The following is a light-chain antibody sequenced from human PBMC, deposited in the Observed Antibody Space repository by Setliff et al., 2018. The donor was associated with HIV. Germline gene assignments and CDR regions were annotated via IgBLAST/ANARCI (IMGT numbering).Light chain of an antibody. Sequence: QSALTQPASVSGSPGQSISISCTGTSSDVGTYNFVSWYQQHPGKAPKPMIYDVSHRPSGVSNRFSGSKSGNTASLTISGLQAEDEAHYYCCSYTSSTPLYVFATGTKVTVL. CDR2: DVS. CDR3: CSYTSSTPLYV. J-gene: IGLJ1*01. CDR1: SSDVGTYNF. V-gene: IGLV2-14*03.